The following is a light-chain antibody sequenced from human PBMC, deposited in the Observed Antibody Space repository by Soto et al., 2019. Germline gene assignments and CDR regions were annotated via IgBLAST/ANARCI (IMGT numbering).Light chain of an antibody. J-gene: IGLJ2*01. Sequence: QSALTQPASVSGSPGQSITISCTGTISDIGCYNYVSWYQQYPGKAPKLMVYDVSNRPSGVSNRFSGSKSGNTASLTISELQAEDDSYYYCCSFTTTNPLFGGGTKLTVL. CDR2: DVS. V-gene: IGLV2-14*01. CDR1: ISDIGCYNY. CDR3: CSFTTTNPL.